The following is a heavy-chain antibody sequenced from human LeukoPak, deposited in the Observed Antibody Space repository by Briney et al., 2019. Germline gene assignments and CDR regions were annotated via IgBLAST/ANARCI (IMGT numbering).Heavy chain of an antibody. CDR2: VSSSGSTI. D-gene: IGHD2-15*01. CDR1: GFTFSDYY. V-gene: IGHV3-11*04. J-gene: IGHJ4*02. CDR3: ARNLLELPFDY. Sequence: GGSLRLSCAASGFTFSDYYMSWIRQAPGKGLEWVSYVSSSGSTIYYADSVKGRFAISRDNAKNSLYLQMNSLRAEDTAVYYCARNLLELPFDYWGQETLVTVTS.